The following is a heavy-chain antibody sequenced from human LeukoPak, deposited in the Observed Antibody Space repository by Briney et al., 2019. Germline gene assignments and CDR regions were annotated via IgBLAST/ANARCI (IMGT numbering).Heavy chain of an antibody. J-gene: IGHJ4*02. V-gene: IGHV1-8*03. CDR1: GYTFTGYY. D-gene: IGHD3-10*01. CDR2: MNPNSGNT. CDR3: ARTRSSGLAGSSPLLSY. Sequence: ASVKVSCKASGYTFTGYYMHWVRQAPGHGLEWMGWMNPNSGNTGYAQTFQGRVTITRNTSISTAYMELSSLRSEDTAVYYCARTRSSGLAGSSPLLSYWGQGTLVTVSS.